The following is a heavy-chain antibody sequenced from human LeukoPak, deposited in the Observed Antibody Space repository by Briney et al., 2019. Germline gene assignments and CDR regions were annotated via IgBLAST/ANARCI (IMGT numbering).Heavy chain of an antibody. V-gene: IGHV3-66*01. CDR1: GFTVNTNY. J-gene: IGHJ4*02. CDR3: ARGRQQLAHFDY. D-gene: IGHD6-13*01. CDR2: IYSGGDT. Sequence: GGSLRLSCAASGFTVNTNYMTWVRQAPGKGLEWVSIIYSGGDTYYAGSVKGRFTSSRDNSKNTLYLQMNSLRVEDAAVYYCARGRQQLAHFDYWGQGTLVTVSS.